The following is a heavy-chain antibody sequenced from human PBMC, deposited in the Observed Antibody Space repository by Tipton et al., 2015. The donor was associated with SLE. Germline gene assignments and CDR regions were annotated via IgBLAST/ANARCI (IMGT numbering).Heavy chain of an antibody. CDR3: ARDLAGYVVQAGMDV. CDR2: IYTSGST. D-gene: IGHD2-15*01. CDR1: GGSISTTSYY. V-gene: IGHV4-61*09. J-gene: IGHJ6*02. Sequence: TLSLTCTVSGGSISTTSYYWSWIRQPAGKGLEWIGHIYTSGSTNYNPSLKSRVTISVDTSKNQFSLKLRSVTAADTAVYYCARDLAGYVVQAGMDVWGQGTTVTVSS.